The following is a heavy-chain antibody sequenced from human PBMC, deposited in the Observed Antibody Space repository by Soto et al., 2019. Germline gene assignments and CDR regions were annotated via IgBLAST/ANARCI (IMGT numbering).Heavy chain of an antibody. V-gene: IGHV4-4*02. J-gene: IGHJ3*02. CDR2: IYHTGRT. Sequence: SETLSLTCVITNTSLSSSNWLSWVRQAPGKVLECIGEIYHTGRTNYAPSLKSRVTMSIDKSNNRFSLRLTSLTAADTAVYYCVRDEAHYDILTGSSLGRAFDIWGQGTMVTVSS. CDR3: VRDEAHYDILTGSSLGRAFDI. CDR1: NTSLSSSNW. D-gene: IGHD3-9*01.